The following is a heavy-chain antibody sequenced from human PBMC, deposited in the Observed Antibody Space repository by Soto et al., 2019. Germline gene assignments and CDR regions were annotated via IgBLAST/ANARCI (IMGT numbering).Heavy chain of an antibody. Sequence: QVQLVQSGAEVKKPGASVKVSCKASGYTFTSYAMHWVRQAPGQRLAWMGWINAGNGNTKYSQKFQGRVTITRDTAASTAYMELSSLRSEDTAMYYCARGPGGPDGPGDYWGQGTLVTVSS. V-gene: IGHV1-3*01. CDR2: INAGNGNT. CDR3: ARGPGGPDGPGDY. D-gene: IGHD2-15*01. CDR1: GYTFTSYA. J-gene: IGHJ4*02.